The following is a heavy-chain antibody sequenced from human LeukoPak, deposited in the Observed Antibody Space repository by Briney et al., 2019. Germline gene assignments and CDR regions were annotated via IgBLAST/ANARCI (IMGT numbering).Heavy chain of an antibody. CDR3: ARGDYAGNPAY. Sequence: ASVKVSRKASGYTFTTYGITWVRQAPGQGLEWMGWISGYNGNTIYAQKLQGRVTMTTDTSTSTAYMGLRSLRSDDTAVYYCARGDYAGNPAYWGQGTLVTVSS. V-gene: IGHV1-18*01. CDR1: GYTFTTYG. J-gene: IGHJ4*02. CDR2: ISGYNGNT. D-gene: IGHD4-23*01.